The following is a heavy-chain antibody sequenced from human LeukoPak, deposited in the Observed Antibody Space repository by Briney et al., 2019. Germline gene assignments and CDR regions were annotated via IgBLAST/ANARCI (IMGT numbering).Heavy chain of an antibody. CDR1: GYTFTSYG. Sequence: GASVKVSCKASGYTFTSYGISWVRQAPGQGLEWMGWISTYNGNTNHAQKLQGRVTLTTDTSTSTAYMELRSLRSDDTAVYYCARGPLIRRVDPWGQGTLVTVSS. V-gene: IGHV1-18*01. CDR2: ISTYNGNT. J-gene: IGHJ5*02. CDR3: ARGPLIRRVDP. D-gene: IGHD2-8*01.